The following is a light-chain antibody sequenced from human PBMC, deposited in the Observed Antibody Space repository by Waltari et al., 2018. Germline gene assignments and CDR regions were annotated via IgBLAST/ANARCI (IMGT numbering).Light chain of an antibody. CDR2: RAS. V-gene: IGKV1-5*03. Sequence: DIQLTQSPSTLYASVGDRVTLTCRASQTIRDWLSWYQQQPGKAPKHLCYRASTLESGDPSDFSISGSGTEFTLTISSLQPVDCATYYCQQYNAFTVMWTFGRGTNVEIK. J-gene: IGKJ1*01. CDR1: QTIRDW. CDR3: QQYNAFTVMWT.